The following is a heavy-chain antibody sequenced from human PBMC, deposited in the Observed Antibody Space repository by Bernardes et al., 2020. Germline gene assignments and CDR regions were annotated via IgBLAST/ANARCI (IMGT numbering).Heavy chain of an antibody. Sequence: ASVKVSCKASGYTFTGYYMHWLRQAPGQGLEWMGWINPNSGGTNYAQKFQGRVTMTRDTSISTAYMELSRLRSDDTAVYYCASGPYYYDSSGYYMGYFDYWGQGTLVTVYS. CDR3: ASGPYYYDSSGYYMGYFDY. CDR1: GYTFTGYY. J-gene: IGHJ4*02. D-gene: IGHD3-22*01. V-gene: IGHV1-2*02. CDR2: INPNSGGT.